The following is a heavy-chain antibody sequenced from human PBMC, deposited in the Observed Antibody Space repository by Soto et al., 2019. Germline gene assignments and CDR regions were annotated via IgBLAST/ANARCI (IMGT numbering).Heavy chain of an antibody. CDR3: AGQRCSSSSCRYYYYGMDV. D-gene: IGHD2-2*01. CDR2: IFPGNSDT. Sequence: PGESLKISCKGSAYRFTTYWIAWVRQMPGKGLEWMGIIFPGNSDTRYSTSFQGQVTISVDKSISTAYLQLNSLKASDTAMYYCAGQRCSSSSCRYYYYGMDVWGQGTTVTVSS. CDR1: AYRFTTYW. J-gene: IGHJ6*02. V-gene: IGHV5-51*01.